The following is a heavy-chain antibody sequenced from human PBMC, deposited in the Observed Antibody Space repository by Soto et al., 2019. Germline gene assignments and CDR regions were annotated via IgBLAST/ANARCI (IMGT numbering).Heavy chain of an antibody. D-gene: IGHD3-3*01. V-gene: IGHV3-74*01. J-gene: IGHJ4*02. Sequence: GSLRLSCAASGFTFSSYWMHWVRQAPGKGLVWVSRINSDGSSTSYADSVKGRFTISRDNAKNTLYLQMNSLRAEDTAVYYCARPDYDFWRGFYYWGQGTLVTVSS. CDR1: GFTFSSYW. CDR3: ARPDYDFWRGFYY. CDR2: INSDGSST.